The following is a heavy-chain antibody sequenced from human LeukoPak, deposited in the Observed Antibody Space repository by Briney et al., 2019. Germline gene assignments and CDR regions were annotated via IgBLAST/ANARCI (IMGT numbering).Heavy chain of an antibody. CDR3: ARSQGAAAGRNFDY. J-gene: IGHJ4*02. D-gene: IGHD6-13*01. CDR1: TFTFSDYY. CDR2: ISTSGITI. Sequence: GGSLTLSCAASTFTFSDYYMSWIRQAPGKGLEWGSYISTSGITIYYADTVKSPVTISRDNAKSSLYLQMSSLRAEDTAAYYCARSQGAAAGRNFDYWGQGTLVTVSS. V-gene: IGHV3-11*01.